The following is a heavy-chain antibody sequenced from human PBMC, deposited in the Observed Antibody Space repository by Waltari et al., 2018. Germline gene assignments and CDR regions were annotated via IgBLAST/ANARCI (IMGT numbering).Heavy chain of an antibody. V-gene: IGHV3-66*01. CDR1: GITVSNSY. CDR2: IYSDGNT. Sequence: EVQLVESGGGLVQPGGSLRLTCAASGITVSNSYMSWVRQAPGMGLEWVSVIYSDGNTYYADSVKGRFTISRDSSKNTLFLQMNSLRVEDTAVYYCARDGYSGRAGYWGQGALVTVSS. J-gene: IGHJ4*02. CDR3: ARDGYSGRAGY. D-gene: IGHD1-26*01.